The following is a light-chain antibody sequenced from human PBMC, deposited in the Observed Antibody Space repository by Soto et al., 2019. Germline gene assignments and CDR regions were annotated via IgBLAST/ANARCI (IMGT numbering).Light chain of an antibody. V-gene: IGKV3-20*01. CDR3: QHYGSSLIT. CDR2: HAS. J-gene: IGKJ5*01. Sequence: EIVLTQSPGTLSLSPGERATLSCRASQSVSSSYLAWYQQKPGQAPRLLIYHASTRATGIPDRFSGSGSGTDFTRTISRLEPEDFAVYSCQHYGSSLITIGQGTRLEIK. CDR1: QSVSSSY.